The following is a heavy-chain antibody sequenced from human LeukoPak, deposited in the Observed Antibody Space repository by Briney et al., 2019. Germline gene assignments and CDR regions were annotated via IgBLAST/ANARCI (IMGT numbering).Heavy chain of an antibody. V-gene: IGHV1-46*01. D-gene: IGHD3-3*01. J-gene: IGHJ6*03. CDR1: GYTFTSYY. CDR3: ARGTIYDFAIDYYYYMDV. Sequence: ASVKVSCKASGYTFTSYYMHWVRQAPGQGLEWMGIINPSGGSTSYAQKFQGRVTMTRDMSTSTVYVELSSLRSEDTAVYYCARGTIYDFAIDYYYYMDVWGKGTTVTVSS. CDR2: INPSGGST.